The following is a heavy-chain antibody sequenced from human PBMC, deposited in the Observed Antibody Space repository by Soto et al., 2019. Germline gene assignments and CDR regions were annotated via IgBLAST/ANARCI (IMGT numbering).Heavy chain of an antibody. CDR1: GGSISSYY. Sequence: PSETLSLTCTVSGGSISSYYWSWIRQPPGKGLEWIGYIYYSGSTNYNPSLKSRVTISVDTSKNQFSLKLSSVTAADTAVYYCARGNRDDFWSGYSHYYYYMDVWGKGTTVTVSS. CDR2: IYYSGST. J-gene: IGHJ6*03. CDR3: ARGNRDDFWSGYSHYYYYMDV. D-gene: IGHD3-3*01. V-gene: IGHV4-59*01.